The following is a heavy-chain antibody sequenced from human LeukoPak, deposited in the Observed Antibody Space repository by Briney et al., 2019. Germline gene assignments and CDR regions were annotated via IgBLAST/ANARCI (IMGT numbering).Heavy chain of an antibody. V-gene: IGHV3-21*01. CDR1: GFTFTNYG. Sequence: GEFLRLSCPTSGFTFTNYGINWIRQPPGKGLEWVSSTPGSDNNYIWYADSVRGRFTISTANAKASVYMEMKSRRGEDRAIYYCARDRRALERGDAFDIWGEGTMVIVSS. CDR3: ARDRRALERGDAFDI. D-gene: IGHD3-10*01. J-gene: IGHJ3*02. CDR2: TPGSDNNYI.